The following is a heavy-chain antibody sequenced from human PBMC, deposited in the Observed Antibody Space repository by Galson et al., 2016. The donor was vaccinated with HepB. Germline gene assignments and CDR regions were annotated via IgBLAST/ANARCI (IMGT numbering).Heavy chain of an antibody. V-gene: IGHV4-4*02. CDR2: IYHSGST. J-gene: IGHJ4*02. Sequence: SETLSLTCAVSGGSISSGNWWSWVRQPPGKGLEWIGEIYHSGSTNYNPSLKSRVTMSVDKSKNQFSLKVSSVTAADTAVYYCARVASIGAYYFDFWGQGTLVTVSS. D-gene: IGHD6-6*01. CDR1: GGSISSGNW. CDR3: ARVASIGAYYFDF.